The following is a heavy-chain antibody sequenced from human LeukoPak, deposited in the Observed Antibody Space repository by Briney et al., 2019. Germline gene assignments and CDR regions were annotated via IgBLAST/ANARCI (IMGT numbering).Heavy chain of an antibody. Sequence: GESLKISCQGSEYSFATYWIAWLRQMPGKGLEWMGIIYPSDSDTRYSPSFQGQVTISADKSIKTAYLQWSSLKTSDTAMYYCARPLQGIVGATGFDYWGQGTLVTVSS. D-gene: IGHD1-26*01. CDR3: ARPLQGIVGATGFDY. V-gene: IGHV5-51*01. CDR1: EYSFATYW. CDR2: IYPSDSDT. J-gene: IGHJ4*02.